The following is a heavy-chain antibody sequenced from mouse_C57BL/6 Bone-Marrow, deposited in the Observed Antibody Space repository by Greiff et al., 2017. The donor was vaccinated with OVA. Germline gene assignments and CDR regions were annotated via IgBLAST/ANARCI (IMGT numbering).Heavy chain of an antibody. CDR2: IDPSDSYT. CDR1: GYTFTSYW. V-gene: IGHV1-50*01. Sequence: VQLQQPGAELVKPGASVKLSCKASGYTFTSYWMQWVKQRPGQGLEWIGEIDPSDSYTNYNQKFKGKATLTVDTSSSTAYMQLCSLTSEDSAVYYCASAVFAYWGQGTLVTVSA. CDR3: ASAVFAY. J-gene: IGHJ3*01.